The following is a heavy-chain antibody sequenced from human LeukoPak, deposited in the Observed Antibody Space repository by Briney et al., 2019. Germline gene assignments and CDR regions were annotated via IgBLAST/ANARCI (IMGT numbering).Heavy chain of an antibody. D-gene: IGHD6-19*01. CDR3: AKDRGSGYLDY. J-gene: IGHJ4*02. CDR2: ISNDGSNK. Sequence: GGSLRLSCAASGFTFSSHAMHWVRQAPGKGLEWVAVISNDGSNKFYADSVKGRITISRDNSKNTLYLQMNSLRVEDTAVYYCAKDRGSGYLDYWGQGTLVTVSS. V-gene: IGHV3-30*04. CDR1: GFTFSSHA.